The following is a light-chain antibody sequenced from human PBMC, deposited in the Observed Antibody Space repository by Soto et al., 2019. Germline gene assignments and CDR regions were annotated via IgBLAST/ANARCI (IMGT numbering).Light chain of an antibody. CDR1: QSVNNY. CDR3: HQRNNWPYT. J-gene: IGKJ2*01. V-gene: IGKV3-11*01. CDR2: DAS. Sequence: EIVMTQSPATVSVSPGERVTLSCRASQSVNNYLAWHQQKPGQAPRLLIYDASYRATDIPTRFSGSGSGTDFTLTISSLKPEDFAVYYCHQRNNWPYTFGQGTKLKI.